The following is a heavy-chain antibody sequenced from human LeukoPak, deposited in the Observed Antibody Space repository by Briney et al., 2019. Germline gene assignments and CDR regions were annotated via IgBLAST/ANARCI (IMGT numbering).Heavy chain of an antibody. V-gene: IGHV3-20*04. Sequence: GGSLRLSCAASGFTFDDYGMNWVRQAPGKGLEWVAGINWNGDSTGYAESVRGRFTISRDNAKNSLYLQMNSLRAEDTALYYCARDYRLGGYCTNGVCSPLFDPWGQGTLVTVSS. D-gene: IGHD2-8*01. CDR2: INWNGDST. J-gene: IGHJ5*02. CDR1: GFTFDDYG. CDR3: ARDYRLGGYCTNGVCSPLFDP.